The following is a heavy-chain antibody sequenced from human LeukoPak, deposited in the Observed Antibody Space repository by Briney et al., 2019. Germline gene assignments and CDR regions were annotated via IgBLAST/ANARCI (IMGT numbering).Heavy chain of an antibody. CDR3: AKGHLSSSDYYDSSGLRY. CDR2: ISSSSSYI. D-gene: IGHD3-22*01. V-gene: IGHV3-21*01. J-gene: IGHJ4*02. Sequence: GGSLRLSCAASGFTFSSYSMNWVRQAPGKGLEWVSSISSSSSYIYYADSVKGRFTISRDNAKNSLYLQMNSLRAEDTAVYYCAKGHLSSSDYYDSSGLRYWGQGTLVTVSS. CDR1: GFTFSSYS.